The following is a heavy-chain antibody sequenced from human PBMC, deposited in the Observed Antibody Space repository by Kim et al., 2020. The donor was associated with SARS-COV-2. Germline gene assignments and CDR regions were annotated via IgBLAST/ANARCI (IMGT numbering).Heavy chain of an antibody. V-gene: IGHV3-11*06. CDR3: ARDGPNYDFWSGYPALFDY. Sequence: RFTISRDNAKNSLYLQMNSLRAEDTAVYYCARDGPNYDFWSGYPALFDYWGQGTLVTVSS. D-gene: IGHD3-3*01. J-gene: IGHJ4*02.